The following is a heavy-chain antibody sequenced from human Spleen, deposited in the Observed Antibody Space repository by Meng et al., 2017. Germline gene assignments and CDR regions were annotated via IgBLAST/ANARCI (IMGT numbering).Heavy chain of an antibody. CDR2: ISRSGTYI. CDR3: ARDNGGDSGGY. J-gene: IGHJ4*02. V-gene: IGHV3-21*01. CDR1: GFTFSDYS. Sequence: GESLKISCAASGFTFSDYSMNWVRQAPGKGLEWVSSISRSGTYIYYADSVKGRFTISRDNARNSLYLHMDSLTAEDTAVYYCARDNGGDSGGYWGQGPLVTVSS. D-gene: IGHD4-23*01.